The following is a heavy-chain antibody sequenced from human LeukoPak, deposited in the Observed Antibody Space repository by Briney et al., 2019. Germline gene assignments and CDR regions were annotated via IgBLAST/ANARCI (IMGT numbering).Heavy chain of an antibody. D-gene: IGHD6-13*01. CDR2: ISYDGSNK. J-gene: IGHJ3*02. CDR3: TSLTAGSSWPANAFDI. Sequence: GRSLRLSCAASGFTFSSYAMHGVRQAPGKGLEWVAVISYDGSNKYYADSVKGRFTISRDNSKNTLYLQMNSLRAKHTAVYYGTSLTAGSSWPANAFDIWGQGTMVTVSS. CDR1: GFTFSSYA. V-gene: IGHV3-30-3*01.